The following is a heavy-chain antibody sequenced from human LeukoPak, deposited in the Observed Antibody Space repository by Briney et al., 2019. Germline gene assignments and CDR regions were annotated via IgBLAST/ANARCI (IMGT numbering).Heavy chain of an antibody. D-gene: IGHD3-22*01. CDR1: GFTFDDYT. CDR3: ARVDWMIGAFDI. J-gene: IGHJ3*02. Sequence: QSGGSLRLSCAASGFTFDDYTMHWVRQAPGKGLEWVSLISWDGGSTYYADSVKGRFTISRDDSKNTLYLQMNSLRDEDTAVYYCARVDWMIGAFDIWGQGTMVTVSS. V-gene: IGHV3-43*01. CDR2: ISWDGGST.